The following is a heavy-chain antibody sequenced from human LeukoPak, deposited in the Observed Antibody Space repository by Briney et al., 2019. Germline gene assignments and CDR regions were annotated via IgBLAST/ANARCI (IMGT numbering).Heavy chain of an antibody. J-gene: IGHJ4*02. Sequence: SETLSLTCAVYGGSVTDYYWSWIRQPPGKGLEWIGRIDYSGSTYYNPSLKSRVTISVDTSKNQFSLKLSSVTAADTAVYYCVQDNCGCSGSFDYWGQGTLVTVSS. CDR2: IDYSGST. CDR1: GGSVTDYY. CDR3: VQDNCGCSGSFDY. V-gene: IGHV4-34*01. D-gene: IGHD2-21*01.